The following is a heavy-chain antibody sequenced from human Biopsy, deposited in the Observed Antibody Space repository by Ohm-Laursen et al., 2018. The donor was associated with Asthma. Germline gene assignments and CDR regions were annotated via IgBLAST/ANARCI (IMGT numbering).Heavy chain of an antibody. Sequence: SDTLSLTCTVSGGSIRSHDWTWIRLPPGKGLEYIGDVSHTGSTNYNPSLKSRVTMSLDTSKNQFSLRLTSVTPADTAVYYCARGYSGSDRIVYYYSGLEVWGQGTTVTVSS. V-gene: IGHV4-59*07. CDR2: VSHTGST. J-gene: IGHJ6*02. D-gene: IGHD5-12*01. CDR3: ARGYSGSDRIVYYYSGLEV. CDR1: GGSIRSHD.